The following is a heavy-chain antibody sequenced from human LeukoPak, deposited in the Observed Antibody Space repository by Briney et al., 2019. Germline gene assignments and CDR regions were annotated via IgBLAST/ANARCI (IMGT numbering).Heavy chain of an antibody. CDR1: GYTFTNYD. Sequence: ASVKVSCKASGYTFTNYDINWVRQATGQGLEWMGWMNPNSGNTGFAQKFQGRVTLTRDTSINTAYMELSSLRSDDTAVYYCARGNSGSYYHYWGQGTLVTVSS. V-gene: IGHV1-8*01. CDR2: MNPNSGNT. CDR3: ARGNSGSYYHY. J-gene: IGHJ4*02. D-gene: IGHD1-26*01.